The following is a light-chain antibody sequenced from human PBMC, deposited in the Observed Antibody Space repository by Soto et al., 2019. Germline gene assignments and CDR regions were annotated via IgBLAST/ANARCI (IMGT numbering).Light chain of an antibody. V-gene: IGLV2-14*02. J-gene: IGLJ1*01. CDR2: EGH. CDR1: SGFVGSFSL. Sequence: QSVLAQPASVSGSPGQSITISCSGTSGFVGSFSLVSWYQQHPGKAPKVMISEGHRRPSGVPDRFSGSTSVNSASLTISGLQAEDEGDYYCNSFRVNRLYVFGTGTKVTVL. CDR3: NSFRVNRLYV.